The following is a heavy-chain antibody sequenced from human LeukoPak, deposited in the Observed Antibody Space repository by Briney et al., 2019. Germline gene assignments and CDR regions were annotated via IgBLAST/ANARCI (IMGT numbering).Heavy chain of an antibody. V-gene: IGHV3-48*04. CDR3: ARDLDYGGRSNFDH. Sequence: GGSLRLSCAASGFTFSSYSMNWVRQAPGKGLEWVSYISSSSSTIFYADSVKGRFTISRDNAKNTLYPQMNSLRAEDTAVYYCARDLDYGGRSNFDHWGQGTLVTVSS. J-gene: IGHJ4*02. CDR1: GFTFSSYS. D-gene: IGHD4-23*01. CDR2: ISSSSSTI.